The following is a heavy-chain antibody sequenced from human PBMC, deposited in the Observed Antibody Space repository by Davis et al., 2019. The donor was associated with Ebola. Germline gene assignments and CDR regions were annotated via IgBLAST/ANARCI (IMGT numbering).Heavy chain of an antibody. CDR2: INSDGRST. CDR1: GFTLSGYW. J-gene: IGHJ4*02. CDR3: ARDYSVDY. Sequence: GESLKISCAASGFTLSGYWMHWVRQAPGKGLVWVSRINSDGRSTDYADSVKGRFTISRDNAKNMLYLQMNSLRVEDTAVYYCARDYSVDYWGQGTLVTVSS. D-gene: IGHD2-21*01. V-gene: IGHV3-74*01.